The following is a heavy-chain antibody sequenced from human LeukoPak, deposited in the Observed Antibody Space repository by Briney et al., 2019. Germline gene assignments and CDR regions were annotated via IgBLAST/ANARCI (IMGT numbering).Heavy chain of an antibody. V-gene: IGHV4-34*01. D-gene: IGHD3-22*01. CDR1: GGSFSGYY. Sequence: SETLSLTCAVYGGSFSGYYWSWIRQPPGKGLEWIGEINHSGSTNYNPSLKSRVTISVDTSENQFSLKLSSVTAADTAVYYCARSDRHYYYYYMDVWGKGTTVTVSS. J-gene: IGHJ6*03. CDR2: INHSGST. CDR3: ARSDRHYYYYYMDV.